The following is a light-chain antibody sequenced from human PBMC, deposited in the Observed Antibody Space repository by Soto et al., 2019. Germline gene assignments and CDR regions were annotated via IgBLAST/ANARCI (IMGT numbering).Light chain of an antibody. CDR2: GHN. J-gene: IGLJ3*02. CDR1: YSNIGAGYE. V-gene: IGLV1-40*01. CDR3: QSYDSSLSGSGV. Sequence: QSALTQPPSVSGAPGQRVTISCTGSYSNIGAGYEVHWYQQIPGTAPKLLISGHNNRPSGVPDRFFGSKSGTSASLTIIGLQAEDGADYYCQSYDSSLSGSGVFGGGTKVTVL.